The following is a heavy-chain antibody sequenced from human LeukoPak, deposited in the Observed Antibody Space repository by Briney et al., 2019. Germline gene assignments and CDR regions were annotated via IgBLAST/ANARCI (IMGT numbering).Heavy chain of an antibody. CDR1: GYTFTSYG. CDR3: ARAGYSYGPLGILNY. J-gene: IGHJ4*02. V-gene: IGHV1-18*01. Sequence: ASVKVSXKASGYTFTSYGISWVRQAPGQGLEWMGWISAYNGNTNYAQKLQGRVTMTTDTSTSTAYMELRSLRSDDTAVYYCARAGYSYGPLGILNYWGQGTLVTVSS. D-gene: IGHD5-18*01. CDR2: ISAYNGNT.